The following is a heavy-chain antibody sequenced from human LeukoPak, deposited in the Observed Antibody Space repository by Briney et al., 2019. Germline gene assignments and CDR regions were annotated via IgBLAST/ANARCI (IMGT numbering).Heavy chain of an antibody. CDR3: ASQQLVSSFFDY. CDR2: INPSGGST. V-gene: IGHV1-46*01. CDR1: GYTFTSYY. J-gene: IGHJ4*01. Sequence: ASVKVSCKASGYTFTSYYMHWVRQAPGQGLEWVGIINPSGGSTSYAQKFQGRVTMTRDMSTSTVYMELSSLRSEDTAVYYCASQQLVSSFFDYWGQGTLVTVSS. D-gene: IGHD6-13*01.